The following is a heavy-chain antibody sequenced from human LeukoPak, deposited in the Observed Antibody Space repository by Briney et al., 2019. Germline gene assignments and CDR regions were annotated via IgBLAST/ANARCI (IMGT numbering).Heavy chain of an antibody. D-gene: IGHD3-22*01. CDR2: IYYSGST. Sequence: SETLSLTCTVSGGSSSSSSYYWGWIRQPPGKGLEWIGSIYYSGSTYYNPSLKSRVTISIDTSKNQFSLKLSSVTAADTAVYYCARADDSSGYYYTDYWGQGTLVTVSS. V-gene: IGHV4-39*07. J-gene: IGHJ4*02. CDR3: ARADDSSGYYYTDY. CDR1: GGSSSSSSYY.